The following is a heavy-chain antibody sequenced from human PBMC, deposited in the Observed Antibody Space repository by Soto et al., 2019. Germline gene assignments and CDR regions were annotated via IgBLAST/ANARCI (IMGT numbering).Heavy chain of an antibody. Sequence: GGSLRLSCVASGFTFSSHALHWGRQAPGKGLESVAVISNDGTRNHHTDSVKGRFTISRDNSKNTLYLQMNSLTTEDTAVYFCANDQGVRRPPGLFDYSGQATLVTVSS. D-gene: IGHD3-10*01. CDR1: GFTFSSHA. J-gene: IGHJ4*02. CDR2: ISNDGTRN. CDR3: ANDQGVRRPPGLFDY. V-gene: IGHV3-30*18.